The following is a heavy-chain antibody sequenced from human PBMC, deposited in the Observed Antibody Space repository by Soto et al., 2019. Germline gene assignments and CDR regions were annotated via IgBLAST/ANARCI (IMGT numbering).Heavy chain of an antibody. CDR2: ITHSGST. CDR1: GGSFSGYY. D-gene: IGHD6-6*01. Sequence: QVQLQQWGAGLLKPSETLSLTCAVYGGSFSGYYWSWIRQPPGKGLELIGEITHSGSTTYNPSLKSRVTISVDTSKNQFSLKLSSVTAADTAVYYCARGRRRAARAGTKYYFDYWGQGTLVTVSS. J-gene: IGHJ4*02. CDR3: ARGRRRAARAGTKYYFDY. V-gene: IGHV4-34*01.